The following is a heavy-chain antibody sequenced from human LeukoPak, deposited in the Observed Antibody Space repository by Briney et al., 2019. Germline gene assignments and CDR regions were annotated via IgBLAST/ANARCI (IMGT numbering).Heavy chain of an antibody. V-gene: IGHV3-74*01. D-gene: IGHD3-22*01. CDR1: GFTFSNYW. J-gene: IGHJ4*01. CDR3: ARGPGSSGGAYVGDY. CDR2: SDGGGSST. Sequence: GGSLRLSCAASGFTFSNYWMHWVRQVPGKGLVWVSRSDGGGSSTSYADSVKGRFSISRDNAKSILYLQMNSLRAEDTAVYYCARGPGSSGGAYVGDYWGHGTLVTVSS.